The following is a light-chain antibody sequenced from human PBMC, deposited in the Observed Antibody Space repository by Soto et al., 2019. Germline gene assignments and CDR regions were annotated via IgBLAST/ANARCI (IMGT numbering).Light chain of an antibody. Sequence: EIVLTQSPGTLSLSPGERATLSCRASQSVDSNLAWYQQKPGQTPRLLMYGASTRPTGIPDRFSGSGSGTEFTLTISSLQSEDFAVYYCQQYNNWPRSITFGHGTRLEI. CDR1: QSVDSN. CDR3: QQYNNWPRSIT. J-gene: IGKJ5*01. V-gene: IGKV3D-15*01. CDR2: GAS.